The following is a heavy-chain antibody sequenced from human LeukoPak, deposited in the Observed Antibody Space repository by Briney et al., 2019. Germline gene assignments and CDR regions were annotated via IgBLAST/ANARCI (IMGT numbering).Heavy chain of an antibody. Sequence: GGSLRLSCAASGFTFSSYAMSWVRQAPGKGLEWVSPISGSGDSTYYADSVKGRFTISRDNSKNSLYLQMNSLRAEDTAVYYCARVGPLYGSGSYPAGGVDVWGQGTTVTVSS. V-gene: IGHV3-23*01. CDR3: ARVGPLYGSGSYPAGGVDV. J-gene: IGHJ6*02. D-gene: IGHD3-10*01. CDR2: ISGSGDST. CDR1: GFTFSSYA.